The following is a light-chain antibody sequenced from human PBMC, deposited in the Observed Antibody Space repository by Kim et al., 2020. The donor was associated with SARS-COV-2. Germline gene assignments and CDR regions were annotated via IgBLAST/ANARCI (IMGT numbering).Light chain of an antibody. Sequence: DTQMTQSPSSLSASVGDRVIITCRASQGIANNLVWFQQKPGKAPKSLIYAACSLESGVPSRFSGSGYGTEFTLTISSLQPEDYATYYCEQYDVYPRTFGQGTKVDIK. CDR1: QGIANN. CDR3: EQYDVYPRT. CDR2: AAC. V-gene: IGKV1-16*01. J-gene: IGKJ1*01.